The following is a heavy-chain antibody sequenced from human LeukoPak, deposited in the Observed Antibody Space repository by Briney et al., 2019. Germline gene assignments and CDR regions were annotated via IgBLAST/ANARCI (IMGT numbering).Heavy chain of an antibody. CDR2: IWYDGSNE. V-gene: IGHV3-33*01. J-gene: IGHJ3*02. D-gene: IGHD2-15*01. CDR3: AREADCSGGTCYRGAFDI. CDR1: GFTFSSYA. Sequence: PGGSLRLSCAASGFTFSSYAMHWVRQAPGKGLEWMAAIWYDGSNEYYVDSVTGRFTISRDNSKNTLFLQMNSLRAEDTAVYYCAREADCSGGTCYRGAFDIWGQGTMVTVSS.